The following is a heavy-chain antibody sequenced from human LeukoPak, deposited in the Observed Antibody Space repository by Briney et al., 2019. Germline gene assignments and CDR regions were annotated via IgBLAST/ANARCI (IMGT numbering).Heavy chain of an antibody. Sequence: SETLSLTCTVSGGSISSYYWSWIRQPPGKGLEWIGYIYYSGSTNYNPSLKSRVTISVDTSKNQFSLKLSSVTAADTAVYYCARERDDALDIWGQGTMVTVSS. J-gene: IGHJ3*02. CDR2: IYYSGST. CDR3: ARERDDALDI. CDR1: GGSISSYY. V-gene: IGHV4-59*01.